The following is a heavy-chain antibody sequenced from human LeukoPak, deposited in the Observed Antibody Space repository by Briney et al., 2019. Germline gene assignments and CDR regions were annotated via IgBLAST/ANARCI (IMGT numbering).Heavy chain of an antibody. V-gene: IGHV4-61*03. J-gene: IGHJ5*02. CDR1: GGSISRSSYY. CDR3: ARGGDRRLDNWFDT. Sequence: PSETLSLTCTVSGGSISRSSYYWGWIRQPPGKGLEWIGYIHYSGTTNYNPSLKGRLTMSMDTSKNHFSLNLSSVTAADTAVYYCARGGDRRLDNWFDTWGQGTLVTVSS. CDR2: IHYSGTT. D-gene: IGHD6-6*01.